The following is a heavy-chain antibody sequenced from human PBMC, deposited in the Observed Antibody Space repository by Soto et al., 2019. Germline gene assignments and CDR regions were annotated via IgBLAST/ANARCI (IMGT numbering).Heavy chain of an antibody. Sequence: SCKASGYTFTNYAMHWVRQAPGKGLEYVSAISSNGGSTYYANSVKGRFTISRDNSKNTLYLQMGSLRAEDMAVYYCAREYRGFDPWGQGTLVTVSS. CDR1: GYTFTNYA. D-gene: IGHD3-16*02. J-gene: IGHJ5*02. CDR3: AREYRGFDP. CDR2: ISSNGGST. V-gene: IGHV3-64*01.